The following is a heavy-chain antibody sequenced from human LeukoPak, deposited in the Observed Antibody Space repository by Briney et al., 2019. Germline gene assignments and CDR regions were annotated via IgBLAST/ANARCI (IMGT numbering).Heavy chain of an antibody. D-gene: IGHD5-24*01. Sequence: GGSLRLSCAVSGFISSNYAMNWVRQAPGKGLEWVSTISGSGGTTYYADSVKGRFTISRDNSKNTLYLQMFSLRAEDTAVYYCAKAMTTITVYFQHWGQGTLVTVSS. CDR3: AKAMTTITVYFQH. J-gene: IGHJ1*01. CDR2: ISGSGGTT. V-gene: IGHV3-23*01. CDR1: GFISSNYA.